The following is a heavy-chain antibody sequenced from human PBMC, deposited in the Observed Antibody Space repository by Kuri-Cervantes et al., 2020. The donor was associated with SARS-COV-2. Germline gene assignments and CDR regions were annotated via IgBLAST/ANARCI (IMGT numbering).Heavy chain of an antibody. V-gene: IGHV3-30*18. J-gene: IGHJ4*02. D-gene: IGHD6-13*01. CDR1: GFTFSSYG. CDR2: IPYDGSNK. Sequence: GESLKISCAASGFTFSSYGMHWVRQAPGKGLEWVAVIPYDGSNKYYADSVKGRFTISRDNSKNTLYLQMNSLRAEDTAVYYCAKDWWSRGIAAAGRPTGVDYWGQGTLVTVSS. CDR3: AKDWWSRGIAAAGRPTGVDY.